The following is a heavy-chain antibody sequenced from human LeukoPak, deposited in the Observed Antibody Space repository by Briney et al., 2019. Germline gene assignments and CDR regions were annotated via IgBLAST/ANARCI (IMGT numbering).Heavy chain of an antibody. CDR1: GFIFDDYA. D-gene: IGHD3-22*01. V-gene: IGHV3-9*01. J-gene: IGHJ1*01. Sequence: PGGSLRLSCAASGFIFDDYAMHWVRHTPGKGLEWVSGISWNSGSIGYADSVKGRFTISRDNAKNSLYLQMNSLRTEDTALYYCAKGTYSYDSSGYPAYAEYFQHWGQGTLVTVSS. CDR3: AKGTYSYDSSGYPAYAEYFQH. CDR2: ISWNSGSI.